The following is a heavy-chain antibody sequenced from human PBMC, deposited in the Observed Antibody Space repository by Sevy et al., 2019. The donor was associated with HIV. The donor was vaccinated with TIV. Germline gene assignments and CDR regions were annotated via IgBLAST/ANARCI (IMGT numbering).Heavy chain of an antibody. Sequence: ASVKVSCKASGGTFSSYAISWVRQAPGQGLEWMGGIIPIFGTANYAQKFQGRVTITADESTSTAYMELSSLRSEDTAVYYWARDTAAAGGENWFDPWGQGTLVTVSS. CDR3: ARDTAAAGGENWFDP. CDR2: IIPIFGTA. CDR1: GGTFSSYA. J-gene: IGHJ5*02. D-gene: IGHD6-13*01. V-gene: IGHV1-69*13.